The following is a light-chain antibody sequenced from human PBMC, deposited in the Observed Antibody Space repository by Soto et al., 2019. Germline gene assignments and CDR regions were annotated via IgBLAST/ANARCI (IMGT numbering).Light chain of an antibody. J-gene: IGKJ4*01. Sequence: DIQMTQSPSSLSASVGDRVTITCQASQNINNYLNWYQQKPGRAPKLLIYDASNLEAGVPSRFSGSGSGTEFTLTISSLQPEDFATYYCQQLNSYPRDFGGGTKVDIK. CDR3: QQLNSYPRD. CDR1: QNINNY. CDR2: DAS. V-gene: IGKV1-33*01.